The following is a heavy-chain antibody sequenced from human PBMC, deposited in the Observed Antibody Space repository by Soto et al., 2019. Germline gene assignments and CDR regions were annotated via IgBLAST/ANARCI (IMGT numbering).Heavy chain of an antibody. CDR3: AGYCSSTSCYLYYYYGMDV. CDR2: IIPIFGTA. CDR1: GGTFSSYA. D-gene: IGHD2-2*01. J-gene: IGHJ6*02. Sequence: GASVKVSCKAAGGTFSSYAISWVRQAPGRGREGMGGIIPIFGTANYAQKFQGSVTITADKSTSTAYMELSSLRSEDTAVYYCAGYCSSTSCYLYYYYGMDVWGQGTTVTVSS. V-gene: IGHV1-69*06.